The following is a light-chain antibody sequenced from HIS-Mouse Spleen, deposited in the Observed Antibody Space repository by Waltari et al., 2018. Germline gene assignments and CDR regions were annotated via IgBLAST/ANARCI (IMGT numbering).Light chain of an antibody. CDR1: SGSIAINY. CDR3: QSYDSSNWV. CDR2: EDN. V-gene: IGLV6-57*02. J-gene: IGLJ3*02. Sequence: NFMLTQPHSVSESPGKTVTISCTGSSGSIAINYVQWYQQRPGSAPTPVIYEDNQRPSGVPDRFSGSIDSSSNSASLTISGLKTEDEADYYCQSYDSSNWVFGGGTKLTVL.